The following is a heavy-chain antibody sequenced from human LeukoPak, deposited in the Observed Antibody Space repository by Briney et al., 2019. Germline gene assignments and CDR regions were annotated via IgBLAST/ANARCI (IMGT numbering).Heavy chain of an antibody. CDR3: ARNRYYYDSSGYQYYYYYGMDV. J-gene: IGHJ6*02. CDR1: GFTFSSYG. Sequence: GRSLRLSCAASGFTFSSYGMHWVRQAPGKGLEWVAVISYDGRDKYYADSVKGRFTISRDNSRNTLYLQMNSLRAEDTAVYYCARNRYYYDSSGYQYYYYYGMDVWGQGTTVTVSS. V-gene: IGHV3-30*03. CDR2: ISYDGRDK. D-gene: IGHD3-22*01.